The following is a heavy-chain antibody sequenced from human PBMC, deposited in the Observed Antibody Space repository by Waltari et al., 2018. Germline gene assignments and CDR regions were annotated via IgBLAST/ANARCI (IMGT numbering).Heavy chain of an antibody. D-gene: IGHD5-12*01. V-gene: IGHV4-4*02. Sequence: QVQLQESGPGLVKPSGTLSLTCVVYGGSISSGNWWSWVRQPPGKGLEWIGEIYHSGSNNYNPSLKSRLSISLDKSKNQFSLNLSSVTAADTAVYYCARDRGLRGGYDSWGQGTLVTVSS. CDR1: GGSISSGNW. CDR3: ARDRGLRGGYDS. CDR2: IYHSGSN. J-gene: IGHJ5*02.